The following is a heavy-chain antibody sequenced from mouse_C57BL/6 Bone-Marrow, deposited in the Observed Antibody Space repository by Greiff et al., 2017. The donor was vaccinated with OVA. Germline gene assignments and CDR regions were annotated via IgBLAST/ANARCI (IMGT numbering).Heavy chain of an antibody. V-gene: IGHV1-55*01. CDR1: GYTFTSYW. Sequence: QVQLQQSGAELVKPGASVKMSCKASGYTFTSYWITWVKQRPGQGLEWIGDIYPGSGSTNYNEKFKSKATLTVDTSSSTAYMQLSSLTSEDSAVYYCARFWGGDGYLFDYWGQGTTLTVSS. D-gene: IGHD2-3*01. CDR2: IYPGSGST. CDR3: ARFWGGDGYLFDY. J-gene: IGHJ2*01.